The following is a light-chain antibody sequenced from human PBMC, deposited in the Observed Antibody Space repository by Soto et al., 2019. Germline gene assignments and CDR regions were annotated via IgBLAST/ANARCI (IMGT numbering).Light chain of an antibody. V-gene: IGLV2-14*01. J-gene: IGLJ2*01. CDR3: HSYTATRAQV. CDR2: DVS. Sequence: QSALTQPASVSGSPGQSITISCTGTASDIGAYNYVSWYQQRPGEAPKLIIYDVSYRPSGVSSRFSGSKSGNTASLTISGLQTEDEADYYCHSYTATRAQVFGGGTKLTVL. CDR1: ASDIGAYNY.